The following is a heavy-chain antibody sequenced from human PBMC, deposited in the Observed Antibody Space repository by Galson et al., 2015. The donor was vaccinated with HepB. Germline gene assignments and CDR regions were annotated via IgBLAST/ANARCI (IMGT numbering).Heavy chain of an antibody. CDR2: IKSKTDGGKT. V-gene: IGHV3-15*01. Sequence: SLRLSCAASGFTFSNDWMSWVRQAPGKGLEWVGRIKSKTDGGKTDYAATVKGRFTIKRDNSINTLYLQMNSLKTEVTAVYYCTTDWLNSGYEYGMDVWGQGTTVTVSS. CDR1: GFTFSNDW. CDR3: TTDWLNSGYEYGMDV. D-gene: IGHD5-12*01. J-gene: IGHJ6*02.